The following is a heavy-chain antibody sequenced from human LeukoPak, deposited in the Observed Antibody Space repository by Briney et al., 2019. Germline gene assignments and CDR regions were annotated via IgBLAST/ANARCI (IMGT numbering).Heavy chain of an antibody. CDR1: GFTFSDYY. J-gene: IGHJ4*02. CDR2: ISSSGSTI. D-gene: IGHD6-19*01. Sequence: GGSLGLSCAASGFTFSDYYMSWIRQAPGKGLEWVSYISSSGSTIYYADSVKGRFTISRDNAKNSLYLQMNSLRAEDTAVYYCARDVAEGMYYFDYWGQGTLVTVSS. V-gene: IGHV3-11*01. CDR3: ARDVAEGMYYFDY.